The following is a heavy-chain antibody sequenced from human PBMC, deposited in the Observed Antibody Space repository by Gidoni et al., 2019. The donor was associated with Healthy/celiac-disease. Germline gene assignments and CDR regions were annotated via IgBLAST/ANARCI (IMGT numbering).Heavy chain of an antibody. D-gene: IGHD4-17*01. CDR2: IYYSGST. V-gene: IGHV4-31*03. CDR3: ARTLRNTGFDY. CDR1: GGSISSGGYY. J-gene: IGHJ4*02. Sequence: QVQLQESGPGLVKPSQTLSLTCTVSGGSISSGGYYWSWIRQHPGTVLEWIGYIYYSGSTYYTPSLKSRVTISVDTSKNQFSLKLSSVTAADTAVYYCARTLRNTGFDYWGQGTLVTVSS.